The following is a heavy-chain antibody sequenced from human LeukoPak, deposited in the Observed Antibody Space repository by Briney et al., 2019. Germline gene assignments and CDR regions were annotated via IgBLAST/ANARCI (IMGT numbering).Heavy chain of an antibody. J-gene: IGHJ4*02. CDR3: AKDHSGRYPQTGFDY. Sequence: GGSLRLSCAASGFTFSSYGMHWVRQAPGKGLEWVAVISYDGSNKYYADSVKGRFTISRDNSKNTLYLQMNSLRAEDTAVYYCAKDHSGRYPQTGFDYWGQGTLVTVSS. CDR1: GFTFSSYG. CDR2: ISYDGSNK. D-gene: IGHD6-19*01. V-gene: IGHV3-30*18.